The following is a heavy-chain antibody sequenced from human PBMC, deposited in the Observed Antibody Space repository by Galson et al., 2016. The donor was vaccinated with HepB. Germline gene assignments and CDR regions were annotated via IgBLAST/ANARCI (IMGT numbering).Heavy chain of an antibody. V-gene: IGHV4-59*01. CDR2: VYYSGST. J-gene: IGHJ6*02. Sequence: SETLSLTCTVSGGSIRRYYWSWIRQPPGKGLEWIGYVYYSGSTNYNPSLKSRVTISVDTSKNQFSLNLSSVTAADTAVYYCARRRDYGSGSYGYYYFYALDVWGRGTTVIVSS. CDR3: ARRRDYGSGSYGYYYFYALDV. D-gene: IGHD3-10*01. CDR1: GGSIRRYY.